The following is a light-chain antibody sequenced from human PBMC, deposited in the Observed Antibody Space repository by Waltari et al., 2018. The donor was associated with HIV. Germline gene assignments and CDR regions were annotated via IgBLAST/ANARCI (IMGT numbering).Light chain of an antibody. V-gene: IGLV2-23*02. CDR3: CSYVGSGTWV. J-gene: IGLJ3*02. Sequence: QSALTQPASVSGSPGQSITIPCTGTSSDLVSWYQQHPDKAPEVMIFEVSKRPAGVSNRFSGAKSGNTASLTISGLQAEDEADYYCCSYVGSGTWVFGGGTKLTVL. CDR2: EVS. CDR1: SSDL.